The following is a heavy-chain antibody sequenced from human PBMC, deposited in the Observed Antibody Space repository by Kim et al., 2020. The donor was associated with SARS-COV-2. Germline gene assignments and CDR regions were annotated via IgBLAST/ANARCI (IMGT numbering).Heavy chain of an antibody. CDR3: ARGPNYSPFDY. D-gene: IGHD4-4*01. J-gene: IGHJ4*02. V-gene: IGHV3-48*03. Sequence: GGSLRLSCAASGFTFSSYEMNWVRQAPGKGLEWVSYIIGSGTTIYYADSLRGRFTISRDNDKNSLYLQMNSLRAEDTAVYYCARGPNYSPFDYWGQGTLV. CDR2: IIGSGTTI. CDR1: GFTFSSYE.